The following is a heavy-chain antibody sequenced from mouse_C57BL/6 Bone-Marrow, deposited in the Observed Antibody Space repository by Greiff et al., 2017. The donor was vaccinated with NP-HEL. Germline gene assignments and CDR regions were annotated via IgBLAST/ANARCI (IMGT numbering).Heavy chain of an antibody. J-gene: IGHJ1*03. D-gene: IGHD1-1*01. CDR1: GYTFTGYW. CDR3: ANRVPTTGWYFDV. CDR2: ILPGSGST. V-gene: IGHV1-9*01. Sequence: VQLQQSGADLPPRGASVTLSCKATGYTFTGYWIEWVKQRPGHGLEWIGEILPGSGSTNYNEKFKGKATFTADTSSNTAYMQLSSLTTEDSAIYYCANRVPTTGWYFDVRGTGTTVTVSS.